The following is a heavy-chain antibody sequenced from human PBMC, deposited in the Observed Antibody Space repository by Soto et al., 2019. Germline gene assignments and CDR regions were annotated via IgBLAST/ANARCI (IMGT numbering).Heavy chain of an antibody. J-gene: IGHJ4*02. CDR3: ARDGAVAGNANFDY. CDR1: GYSFTSYG. Sequence: ASVKVSCKASGYSFTSYGIHCVRQAPGQSLEWMGWINAGNGDTKYSRRSQGRVTITRDTFASTAYMHLSSLTSEDTAVYYCARDGAVAGNANFDYWGQGTLVTVSS. D-gene: IGHD6-19*01. CDR2: INAGNGDT. V-gene: IGHV1-3*01.